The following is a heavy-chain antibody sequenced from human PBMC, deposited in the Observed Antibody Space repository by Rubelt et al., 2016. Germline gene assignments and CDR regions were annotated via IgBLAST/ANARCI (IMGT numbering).Heavy chain of an antibody. CDR2: IHHSGST. Sequence: QVQLQQWGAGLLKPSETLSLPCAVYGGSFSGYYWSWIRPPPGKGLEWIGEIHHSGSTNYNPSLKSRVTISVDTSKNQFSRKLSSATAADTAVYYCARGGRYYGSGSYQRHNWFDPWGQGTLVTVSS. CDR1: GGSFSGYY. CDR3: ARGGRYYGSGSYQRHNWFDP. V-gene: IGHV4-34*01. J-gene: IGHJ5*02. D-gene: IGHD3-10*01.